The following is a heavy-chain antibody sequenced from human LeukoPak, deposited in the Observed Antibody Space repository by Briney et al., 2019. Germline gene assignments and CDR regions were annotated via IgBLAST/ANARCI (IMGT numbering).Heavy chain of an antibody. D-gene: IGHD1-26*01. CDR2: INGDAVTT. Sequence: GGSLRLSCAASGFTFTNYAMSWVRQAPGKGLEWVSAINGDAVTTSYADSVKGRFTISRDNSKNTLYLQMNGLRADDTAVYYCAKGNRGNFEHWGQGTLVTVSS. CDR3: AKGNRGNFEH. J-gene: IGHJ4*02. V-gene: IGHV3-23*01. CDR1: GFTFTNYA.